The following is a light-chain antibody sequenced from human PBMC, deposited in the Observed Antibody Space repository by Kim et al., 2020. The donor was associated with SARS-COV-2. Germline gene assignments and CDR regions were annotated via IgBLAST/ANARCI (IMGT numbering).Light chain of an antibody. CDR3: SSYAGTNTWV. CDR1: SNDVGGYNY. Sequence: GQSATISCTGTSNDVGGYNYVSWYQQHPGKAPKLMISDVTKRPSGVPDRCSASKSGNTASLTISGLQADDEADYYCSSYAGTNTWVFGGGTQLTVL. V-gene: IGLV2-11*03. J-gene: IGLJ3*02. CDR2: DVT.